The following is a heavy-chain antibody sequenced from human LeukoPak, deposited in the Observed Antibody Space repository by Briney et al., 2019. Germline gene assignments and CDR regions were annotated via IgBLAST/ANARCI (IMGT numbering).Heavy chain of an antibody. CDR3: ARVVRGVTKILDY. CDR2: INPNSGGT. Sequence: ASVKVSCKASGYTFTRYYMHWVPQAPGQGLEWMGRINPNSGGTNYAQKFQGRVTMTRDTSISTAYMELSRLRSDDTAVYYCARVVRGVTKILDYWGQGTLVTVSS. D-gene: IGHD3-10*01. J-gene: IGHJ4*02. CDR1: GYTFTRYY. V-gene: IGHV1-2*06.